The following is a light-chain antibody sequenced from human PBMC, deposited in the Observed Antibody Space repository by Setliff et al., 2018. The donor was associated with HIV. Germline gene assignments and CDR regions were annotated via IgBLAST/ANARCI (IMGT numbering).Light chain of an antibody. J-gene: IGLJ1*01. V-gene: IGLV1-44*01. CDR1: GSNIGTNT. CDR2: SNN. CDR3: AAWDDSLNGYV. Sequence: QSALTQPPSASGTPGQRVTISCSGTGSNIGTNTVTWYHQLPGTAPKVLIHSNNQRPSGVPDRFSGSKSATSASLAISGLQSEDEADYYCAAWDDSLNGYVCATGTKVTV.